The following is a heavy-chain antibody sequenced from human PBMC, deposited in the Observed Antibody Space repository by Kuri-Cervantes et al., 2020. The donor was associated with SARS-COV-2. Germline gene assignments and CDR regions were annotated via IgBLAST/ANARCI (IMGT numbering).Heavy chain of an antibody. Sequence: SQTLSLTCAVYGGSFSGYYWSWIRQPPGKGLEWIGEINHSGSTNYNPSLKSRVTVSVDTSKNQFSLKLSSVTAADTAVYYCARPGRTVRGVITYYFDYWGQGTLVTVSS. CDR2: INHSGST. CDR1: GGSFSGYY. D-gene: IGHD3-10*01. V-gene: IGHV4-34*01. J-gene: IGHJ4*02. CDR3: ARPGRTVRGVITYYFDY.